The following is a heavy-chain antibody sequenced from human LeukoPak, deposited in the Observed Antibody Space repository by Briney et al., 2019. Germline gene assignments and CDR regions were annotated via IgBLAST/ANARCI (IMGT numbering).Heavy chain of an antibody. D-gene: IGHD2-15*01. CDR1: GGSFSGYY. CDR2: INHSGST. CDR3: ARERWQMGAFDI. V-gene: IGHV4-34*01. J-gene: IGHJ3*02. Sequence: PSETLSLTCAVYGGSFSGYYWSWIRQPPGKGLERIGEINHSGSTNYNPSLKSRVTISVDTSKNQFSLKLSSVTAADTAVYYCARERWQMGAFDIWGQGTMVTVSS.